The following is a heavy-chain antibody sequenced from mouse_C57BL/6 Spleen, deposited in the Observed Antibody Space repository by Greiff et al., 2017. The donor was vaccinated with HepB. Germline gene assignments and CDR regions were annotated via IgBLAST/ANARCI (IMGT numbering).Heavy chain of an antibody. CDR2: ISSGSSTI. J-gene: IGHJ4*01. D-gene: IGHD4-1*01. CDR1: GFTFSDYG. Sequence: EVMLVESGGGLVKPGGSLKLSCAASGFTFSDYGMHWVRQAPEKGLEWVAYISSGSSTIYYADTVKGRFTIPRDNDKNTLFLQMTSLRSEDTAMYYCARLNWVYYDMDYWGQGTSVTVSS. V-gene: IGHV5-17*01. CDR3: ARLNWVYYDMDY.